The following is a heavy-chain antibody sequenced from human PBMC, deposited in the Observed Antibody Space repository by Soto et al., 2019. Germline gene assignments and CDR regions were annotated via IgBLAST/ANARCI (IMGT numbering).Heavy chain of an antibody. Sequence: GGSLRLSCAASGFTFSNAWMNWVRQAPGKGLEWVGRIKSKTDGGTTDYAAPVKGRFTISRDDSKNTLYLQMNSLKTEDTAVYYCTTESGLLWFGEAPAEYFQHWGQGTLVTVSS. V-gene: IGHV3-15*07. J-gene: IGHJ1*01. CDR2: IKSKTDGGTT. D-gene: IGHD3-10*01. CDR3: TTESGLLWFGEAPAEYFQH. CDR1: GFTFSNAW.